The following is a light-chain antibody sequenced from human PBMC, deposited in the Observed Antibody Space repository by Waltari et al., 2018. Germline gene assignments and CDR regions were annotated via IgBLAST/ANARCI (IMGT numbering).Light chain of an antibody. Sequence: EVVLKQSPGTLSLSPGERATLFCRASQRVSSNFLAWFQQKPGQAPRLLMYGASSRASGIPDRFSVSGSETDFTLTISRLESEDVAVYYCQQYGTSPQTFGQGTKVEI. V-gene: IGKV3-20*01. J-gene: IGKJ1*01. CDR2: GAS. CDR1: QRVSSNF. CDR3: QQYGTSPQT.